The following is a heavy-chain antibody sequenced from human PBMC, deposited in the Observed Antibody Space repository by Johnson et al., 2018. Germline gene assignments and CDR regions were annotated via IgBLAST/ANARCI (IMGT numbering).Heavy chain of an antibody. J-gene: IGHJ3*02. CDR1: GFPFRSYF. V-gene: IGHV3-74*01. CDR2: IDTDGSTT. CDR3: AGGLPWHAFAI. Sequence: EVRLLESGGGLVQPGGSLRLSCAASGFPFRSYFMHWVRQAPGKGLVWVSRIDTDGSTTGYADSVKGRFSITRDNAENTLYLQMNSLRAEDTAVYYWAGGLPWHAFAIWGQGTMVTVSS.